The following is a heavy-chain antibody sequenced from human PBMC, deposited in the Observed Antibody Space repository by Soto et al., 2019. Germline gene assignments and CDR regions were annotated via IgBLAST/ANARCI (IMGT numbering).Heavy chain of an antibody. J-gene: IGHJ4*02. Sequence: GGSLRLSCAASGFAFSDAWMTWVRQAPGKGLEWVGRIKSQGEGGTTEYAAPVKGRFTISRDDSESTLYLQMNSLKTEDTAVYYRATFRSYSDCWGQGTLVTVSS. CDR3: ATFRSYSDC. V-gene: IGHV3-15*01. CDR1: GFAFSDAW. CDR2: IKSQGEGGTT.